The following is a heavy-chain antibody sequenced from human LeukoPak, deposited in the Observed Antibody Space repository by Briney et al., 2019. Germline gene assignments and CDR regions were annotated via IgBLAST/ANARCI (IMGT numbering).Heavy chain of an antibody. CDR1: GFTFSSYS. CDR2: ISSSSSYI. V-gene: IGHV3-21*01. Sequence: ESLKISCAASGFTFSSYSMNWVRQAPGKGLEWVSSISSSSSYIYYADSVKGRFTISRDNAKNSLYLQMNSLRAEDTAVYYCARDRSGSYSAFDIWGQGTMVTVSS. CDR3: ARDRSGSYSAFDI. D-gene: IGHD1-26*01. J-gene: IGHJ3*02.